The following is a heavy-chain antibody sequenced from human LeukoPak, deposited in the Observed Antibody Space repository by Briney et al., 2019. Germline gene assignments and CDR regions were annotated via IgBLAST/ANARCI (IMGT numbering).Heavy chain of an antibody. Sequence: GGSLRLSCTASGFTFGDYAMSWVRQAPGKGLEWVGFIRSKAYGGTTEYAASVKGRLTISRDDSKSIAYLQMNSLKTEDTAVYYCTRDICLLGCSSWYVSYYYYMDVWGKGTTVTVSS. V-gene: IGHV3-49*04. D-gene: IGHD6-13*01. CDR3: TRDICLLGCSSWYVSYYYYMDV. CDR1: GFTFGDYA. J-gene: IGHJ6*03. CDR2: IRSKAYGGTT.